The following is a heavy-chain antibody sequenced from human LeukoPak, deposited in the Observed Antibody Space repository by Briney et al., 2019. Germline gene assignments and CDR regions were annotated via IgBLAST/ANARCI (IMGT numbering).Heavy chain of an antibody. Sequence: PSKTLSLTCRVSGCSLSFYYWSWIRQPPGKGLEWVGDIYSSGSTTYNPSLKRQVTISADTSKNQFYLRLNSLTAADTAMYYCARHGVRGYNGNSIYGHYFDLWGPGTLVTVSS. CDR3: ARHGVRGYNGNSIYGHYFDL. V-gene: IGHV4-59*08. D-gene: IGHD5-18*01. CDR2: IYSSGST. J-gene: IGHJ4*02. CDR1: GCSLSFYY.